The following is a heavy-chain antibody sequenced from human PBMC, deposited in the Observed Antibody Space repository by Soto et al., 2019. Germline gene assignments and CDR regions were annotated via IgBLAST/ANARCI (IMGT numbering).Heavy chain of an antibody. V-gene: IGHV1-8*01. D-gene: IGHD1-1*01. Sequence: QVQLVQSGAEVMKPGASVKVSCKASGYTCSDHDINWVRQASGQGPEWLGWMNPNSGDTGYAQNFQGRVTMTRDTSKRTAYMELSSLRSEDTAVYYCARVGGNWNDDYFDYWGQGTLVTVSS. CDR3: ARVGGNWNDDYFDY. CDR1: GYTCSDHD. CDR2: MNPNSGDT. J-gene: IGHJ4*02.